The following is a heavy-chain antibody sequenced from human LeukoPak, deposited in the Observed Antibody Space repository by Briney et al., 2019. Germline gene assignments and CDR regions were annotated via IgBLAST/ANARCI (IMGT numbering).Heavy chain of an antibody. CDR3: AREVAGTSEFDY. D-gene: IGHD6-19*01. CDR1: GGSISSYY. V-gene: IGHV4-4*07. Sequence: SETLSLTCAVSGGSISSYYWSWIRQPAGKGLEWIGRIYTSGSTNYNPSLESRVTMSVDTSKNQFFLKLRSMTAADTAVYHCAREVAGTSEFDYWGRGALVTVSS. CDR2: IYTSGST. J-gene: IGHJ4*02.